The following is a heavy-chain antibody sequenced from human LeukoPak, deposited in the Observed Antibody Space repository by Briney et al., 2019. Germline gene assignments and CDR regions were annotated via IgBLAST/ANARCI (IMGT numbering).Heavy chain of an antibody. CDR2: IYTGDAT. J-gene: IGHJ4*01. V-gene: IGHV3-53*05. D-gene: IGHD5-24*01. Sequence: GGSLRLSCAASGFTVSTDYMSWVRQAPGKGLEWVLIIYTGDATHYTDSVKGRFTISRDDSKNTLFLQMNSLRSEDTAVYYCVRVEMATKIFEFWGQGTLVTVSS. CDR1: GFTVSTDY. CDR3: VRVEMATKIFEF.